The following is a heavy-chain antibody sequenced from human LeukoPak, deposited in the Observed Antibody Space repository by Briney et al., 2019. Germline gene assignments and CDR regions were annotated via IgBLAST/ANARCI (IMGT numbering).Heavy chain of an antibody. D-gene: IGHD5-18*01. CDR3: ASGVDTSVGNDY. V-gene: IGHV3-48*01. Sequence: PGGSLRLSCAASGFTFSNYDMNWVRQAPGKGLEWVSFISVRSSIIYYADSVKGRFTVSRDNAKNSLDLQLLSLTMEVTGVYYCASGVDTSVGNDYWGQGTLVTVSS. J-gene: IGHJ4*02. CDR1: GFTFSNYD. CDR2: ISVRSSII.